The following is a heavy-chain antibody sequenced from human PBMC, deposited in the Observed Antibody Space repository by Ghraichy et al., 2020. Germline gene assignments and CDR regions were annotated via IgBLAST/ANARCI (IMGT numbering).Heavy chain of an antibody. J-gene: IGHJ4*02. CDR2: ISGDSVYI. Sequence: GGSLRLSCAASGFTFNSYSINWVRQAPGKGLEWVSSISGDSVYIYYADSVKGRFTISRDNAKNSLYLQMNSLRAKDTAVYYCARDSTFGGVIAHFDYWGQGTLVTVSS. CDR3: ARDSTFGGVIAHFDY. CDR1: GFTFNSYS. V-gene: IGHV3-21*01. D-gene: IGHD3-16*02.